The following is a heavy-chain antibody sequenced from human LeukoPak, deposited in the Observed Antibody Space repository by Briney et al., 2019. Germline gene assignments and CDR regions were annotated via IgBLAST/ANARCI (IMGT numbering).Heavy chain of an antibody. Sequence: GGSLRLSCAASGFTFDDYAMHWVRQAPGKGLEWVSGISWNSGSIGYAGSVKGRFTISRDNAKNTLYLQMNSLRAEDTAVYYCVRDSSSWYVAGWFFDLWGRGTLVTVSS. J-gene: IGHJ2*01. CDR1: GFTFDDYA. CDR2: ISWNSGSI. CDR3: VRDSSSWYVAGWFFDL. D-gene: IGHD6-13*01. V-gene: IGHV3-9*01.